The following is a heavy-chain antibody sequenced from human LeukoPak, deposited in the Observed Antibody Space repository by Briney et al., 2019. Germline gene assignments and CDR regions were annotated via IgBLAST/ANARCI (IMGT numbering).Heavy chain of an antibody. J-gene: IGHJ4*02. V-gene: IGHV3-21*01. Sequence: GGSLRLSCAASGFTFSSYSMNWVRQAPGKGLEWVSSISSSSSYIYYADSVKGRFTISRDNAKNSLYLQMNSLRAEDTAVYYCARDKEPYGDYSYFDYWGQGTLVTVSS. CDR1: GFTFSSYS. CDR3: ARDKEPYGDYSYFDY. CDR2: ISSSSSYI. D-gene: IGHD4-17*01.